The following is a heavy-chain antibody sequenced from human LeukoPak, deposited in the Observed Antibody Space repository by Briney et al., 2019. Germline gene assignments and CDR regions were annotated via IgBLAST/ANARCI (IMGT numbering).Heavy chain of an antibody. V-gene: IGHV4-4*07. J-gene: IGHJ4*02. CDR1: GGSISSYY. CDR2: IYTSGST. Sequence: SETLSLTCTVSGGSISSYYWSWIRQPAGKGLEWIGRIYTSGSTNYNPSLKSRVTISVDTSKNQFSLKLSSVTAADTAVYYCERGKRSAYSSSWYGRGGYYFDYWGQGTLVTVSS. CDR3: ERGKRSAYSSSWYGRGGYYFDY. D-gene: IGHD6-13*01.